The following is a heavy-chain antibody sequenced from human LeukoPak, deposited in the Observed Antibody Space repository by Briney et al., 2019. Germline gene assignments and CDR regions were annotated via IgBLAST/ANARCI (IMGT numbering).Heavy chain of an antibody. CDR3: ARDRGGSSGWYDDGWFDA. Sequence: GGSLRLSCAASGFTFSDYYMSWIRQAPGKGLEWVSYISSSGSTIYYADSVKGRFTISRDNAKNSLYLQMNSLRAEDTAVYYCARDRGGSSGWYDDGWFDACGQGTLVTVSS. J-gene: IGHJ5*02. D-gene: IGHD6-19*01. V-gene: IGHV3-11*01. CDR2: ISSSGSTI. CDR1: GFTFSDYY.